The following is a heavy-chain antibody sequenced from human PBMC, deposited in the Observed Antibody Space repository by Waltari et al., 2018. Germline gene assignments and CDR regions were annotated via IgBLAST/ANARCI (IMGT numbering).Heavy chain of an antibody. CDR3: ARDIGGTGAFDI. CDR2: ISSSSSYI. V-gene: IGHV3-21*01. Sequence: EVQLVESGGGLVKPGGSLRLYCAASGFTFSSYSMNWVRQAPGKGVEWVSSISSSSSYIYYADSVKGRFTISRDNAKNSLYLQMNSLRAEDTAVYYCARDIGGTGAFDIWGQGTMVTVSS. CDR1: GFTFSSYS. D-gene: IGHD3-10*01. J-gene: IGHJ3*02.